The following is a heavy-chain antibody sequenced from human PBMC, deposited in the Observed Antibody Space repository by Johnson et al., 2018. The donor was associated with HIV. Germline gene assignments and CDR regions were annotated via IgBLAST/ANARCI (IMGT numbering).Heavy chain of an antibody. CDR1: GFTFSTYG. CDR2: INWNGGST. Sequence: VQLVESGGGVVQPGGSLRLSCAASGFTFSTYGMSWVRQAPGKGLDWVSGINWNGGSTGYAGSVKGRFTISRDNDKNSLYLQMDSLRAEDTAVYYCARELRGLGAFDIWGQGTMVTVSS. J-gene: IGHJ3*02. V-gene: IGHV3-20*04. D-gene: IGHD4-23*01. CDR3: ARELRGLGAFDI.